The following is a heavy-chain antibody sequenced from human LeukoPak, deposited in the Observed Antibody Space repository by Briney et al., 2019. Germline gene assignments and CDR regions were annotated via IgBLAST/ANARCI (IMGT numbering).Heavy chain of an antibody. Sequence: SETLSLTCTVSGGSISSHYWSWIPQPPGKGLEWIGYIYYSGSTNYNPSLKSRVTILVDTSKNQFSLKLSSVTAADTAVYYCARRIDDYMWGSLPKGDAFDIWGQGTMVTVSS. CDR3: ARRIDDYMWGSLPKGDAFDI. CDR2: IYYSGST. CDR1: GGSISSHY. D-gene: IGHD3-16*01. J-gene: IGHJ3*02. V-gene: IGHV4-59*11.